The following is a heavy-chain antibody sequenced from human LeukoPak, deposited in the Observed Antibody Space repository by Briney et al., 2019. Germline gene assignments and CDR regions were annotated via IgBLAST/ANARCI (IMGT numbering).Heavy chain of an antibody. Sequence: PSETLSLTCTVSGGSISSSPYDWGWIRQRPGKGLEWIGSIYYSVTTHYNPSLESRVTISVDTSKNQFSLKLASVTAADMAIYYCAKGAGGFSYYNWFDPWGQGTLVTVSS. V-gene: IGHV4-39*07. CDR2: IYYSVTT. CDR3: AKGAGGFSYYNWFDP. J-gene: IGHJ5*02. CDR1: GGSISSSPYD. D-gene: IGHD5-18*01.